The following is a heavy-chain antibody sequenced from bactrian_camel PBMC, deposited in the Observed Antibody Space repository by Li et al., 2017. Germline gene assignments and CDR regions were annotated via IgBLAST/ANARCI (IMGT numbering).Heavy chain of an antibody. V-gene: IGHV3S53*01. CDR1: GGTYSHYRPYC. Sequence: HVQLVESGGGSVQSGGSLTLSCEASGGTYSHYRPYCMAWFRQPPGKSREEVAGIEYDGSRTYADFVKGRFTIPSDNAANSLNLQMNSLKPEDTAMYYCAARQCTYWSQKGEYDYWGQGTQVTVS. D-gene: IGHD3*01. J-gene: IGHJ4*01. CDR2: IEYDGSR. CDR3: AARQCTYWSQKGEYDY.